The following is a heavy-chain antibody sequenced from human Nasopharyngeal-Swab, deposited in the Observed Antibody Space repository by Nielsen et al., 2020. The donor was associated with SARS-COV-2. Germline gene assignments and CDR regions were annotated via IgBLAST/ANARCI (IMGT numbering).Heavy chain of an antibody. D-gene: IGHD3-10*01. CDR2: IYHSGST. CDR1: GGSISSGGYS. J-gene: IGHJ5*02. V-gene: IGHV4-30-2*01. Sequence: SETLSLTCAVSGGSISSGGYSWSWLRQPPGKGLEWIGYIYHSGSTYYNPSLKSRVTISVDRSKNQFSLKLSSVTAADTAVYYCARVRVRGGYWFDPWGQGTLVTVSS. CDR3: ARVRVRGGYWFDP.